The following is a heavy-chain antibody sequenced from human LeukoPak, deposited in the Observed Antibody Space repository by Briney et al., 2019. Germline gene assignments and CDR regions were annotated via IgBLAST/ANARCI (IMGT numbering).Heavy chain of an antibody. V-gene: IGHV5-51*01. CDR1: GYSFTSYW. Sequence: GESLKISCKGSGYSFTSYWIGWVRQMPGKGLEWMGIIYPGDSDTRYSPSFQGQVTISADKSISTAYLQWSSLKASDTAMYYCARHGSEMATIRDGMDVWGQGTTVTVSS. J-gene: IGHJ6*02. D-gene: IGHD5-24*01. CDR2: IYPGDSDT. CDR3: ARHGSEMATIRDGMDV.